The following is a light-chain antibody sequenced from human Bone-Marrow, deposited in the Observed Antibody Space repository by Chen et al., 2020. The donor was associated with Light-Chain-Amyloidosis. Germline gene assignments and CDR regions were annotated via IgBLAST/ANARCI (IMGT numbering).Light chain of an antibody. CDR2: VAS. CDR3: MQTIESPT. Sequence: DIVLTQSPLTLPVTPGEPASISCRSRQSLRHSNGINYLDWFLQRPGQSPQLLLYVASDRASGVPDRFSGRGSGTESTLEISRVGAEDVGSYYCMQTIESPTFRQGTEVEI. V-gene: IGKV2-28*01. J-gene: IGKJ1*01. CDR1: QSLRHSNGINY.